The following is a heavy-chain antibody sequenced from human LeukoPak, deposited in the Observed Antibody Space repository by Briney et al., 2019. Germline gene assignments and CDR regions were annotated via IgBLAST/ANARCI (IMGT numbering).Heavy chain of an antibody. CDR3: ARDAHVLLWFGESDY. Sequence: GGSLRLSCAASGFTFSSYAMHWVRQAPGKGLEWVAVISYDGSNKYYADSVKGRFTISRDNSKNTLYLQMNSLRAEDTAVYYCARDAHVLLWFGESDYWGQGTLVTVSS. CDR1: GFTFSSYA. CDR2: ISYDGSNK. V-gene: IGHV3-30*14. J-gene: IGHJ4*02. D-gene: IGHD3-10*01.